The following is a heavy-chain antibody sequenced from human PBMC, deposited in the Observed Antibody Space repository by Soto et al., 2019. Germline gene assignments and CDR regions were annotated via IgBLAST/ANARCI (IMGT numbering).Heavy chain of an antibody. J-gene: IGHJ6*02. V-gene: IGHV4-59*13. CDR1: GGSISSYY. Sequence: SETLSLTCTVSGGSISSYYWSWIRQPPGKGLEWIGYIYYSGSTNYNPSLKSRVTISVDTSKNQFSLKLSSVTAADTAVYYCARDQVREQWLVGEPHYYYYGMDVWGQGTTVTVSS. CDR3: ARDQVREQWLVGEPHYYYYGMDV. D-gene: IGHD6-19*01. CDR2: IYYSGST.